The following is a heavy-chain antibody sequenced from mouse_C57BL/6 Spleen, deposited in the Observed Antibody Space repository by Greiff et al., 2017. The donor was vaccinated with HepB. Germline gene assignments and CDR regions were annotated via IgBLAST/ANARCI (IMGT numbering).Heavy chain of an antibody. Sequence: VKLMESGAELVKPGASVKISCKASGYAFSSYWMNWVKQRPGKGLEWIGQIYPGDGDTNYNGKFKGKATLTADKSSSTAYMQLSSLTSEDSAVYFCARHDYDVYYAMDYWGQGTSVTVSS. CDR2: IYPGDGDT. J-gene: IGHJ4*01. D-gene: IGHD2-4*01. V-gene: IGHV1-80*01. CDR1: GYAFSSYW. CDR3: ARHDYDVYYAMDY.